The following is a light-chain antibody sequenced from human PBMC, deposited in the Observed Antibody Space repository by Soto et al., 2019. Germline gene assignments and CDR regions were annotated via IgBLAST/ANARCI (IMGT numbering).Light chain of an antibody. CDR3: QQSHTPPLT. J-gene: IGKJ4*01. CDR1: QSISRY. V-gene: IGKV1-39*01. CDR2: AAS. Sequence: DIQMTQSPSPLSASVGDRVTVTCRASQSISRYLNWYQQKPGNAPKLLIYAASNLQSGVPSRFGGSGSGTDFTLNISSLHPEDFATYLCQQSHTPPLTFGGGTKVDIK.